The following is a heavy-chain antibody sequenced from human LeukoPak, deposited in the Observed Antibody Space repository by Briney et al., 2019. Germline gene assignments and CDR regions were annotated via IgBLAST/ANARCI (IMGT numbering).Heavy chain of an antibody. CDR1: GVSFISYG. CDR3: VRDEGHTVTNEYFQR. Sequence: GGSLRLSCAASGVSFISYGMSWVRQAPGKGLEWVASISSGSGYIFCGDSAKGRFTISRDNAKDSLFLQMNSLTVEDTAVYYCVRDEGHTVTNEYFQRWGQGTLVTVSS. CDR2: ISSGSGYI. D-gene: IGHD2-2*01. J-gene: IGHJ1*01. V-gene: IGHV3-21*01.